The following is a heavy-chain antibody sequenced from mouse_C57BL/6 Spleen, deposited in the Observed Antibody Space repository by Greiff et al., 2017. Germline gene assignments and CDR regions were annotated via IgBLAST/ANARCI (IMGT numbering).Heavy chain of an antibody. CDR1: GFSLSTFGMG. D-gene: IGHD2-5*01. J-gene: IGHJ3*01. Sequence: QVTLKESGPGILQPSQTLSLTCSFSGFSLSTFGMGVGWIRQPSGKGLEWLAHIWWDDDKYYNPALKSRLTISKDTSKNQLFLTLANVDTADTATYYCARAYYSNLAWFAYWGQGTLVTVSA. V-gene: IGHV8-8*01. CDR2: IWWDDDK. CDR3: ARAYYSNLAWFAY.